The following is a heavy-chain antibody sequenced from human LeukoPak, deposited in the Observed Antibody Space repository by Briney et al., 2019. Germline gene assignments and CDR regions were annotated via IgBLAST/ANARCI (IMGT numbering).Heavy chain of an antibody. J-gene: IGHJ4*02. CDR2: ISYDGSNK. CDR1: GFTFSSYA. V-gene: IGHV3-30-3*01. D-gene: IGHD3-16*01. CDR3: ARDGLPKLRARNEYGY. Sequence: GGSLRLSCAASGFTFSSYAMHWVRQAPGKGLEWVAVISYDGSNKYYADSVKGRFTISRDNSKNTLYLQMNSLRAEDTAVYYCARDGLPKLRARNEYGYWGQGTLVTVSS.